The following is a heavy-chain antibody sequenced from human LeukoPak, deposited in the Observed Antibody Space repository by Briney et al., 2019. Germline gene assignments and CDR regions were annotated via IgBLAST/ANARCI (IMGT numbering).Heavy chain of an antibody. CDR3: AKDLLAMVGYMDV. V-gene: IGHV3-23*01. CDR1: GFTFSSYG. J-gene: IGHJ6*03. Sequence: PGGSLRPSCAASGFTFSSYGMSWVRQAPGKGLKWVSAISGSGGSTYYADSVKGRFTISRDNSKNTLYLQMNSLRAEDTAVYYCAKDLLAMVGYMDVWGKGTTVTVSS. D-gene: IGHD5-18*01. CDR2: ISGSGGST.